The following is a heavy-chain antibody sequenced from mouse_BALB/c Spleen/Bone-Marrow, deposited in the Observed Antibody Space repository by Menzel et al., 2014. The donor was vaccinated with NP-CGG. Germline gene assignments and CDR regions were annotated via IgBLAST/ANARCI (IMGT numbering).Heavy chain of an antibody. D-gene: IGHD1-1*01. Sequence: EVKLQESGAELVRPGALVKLSCKASGFNIKDYYMHWVKQRPEQGLEWIGWIDPENGNTIYDPKFQGKASITADTSSNTTYLQLSSLTSEDTAVYYCASGYYGSSPYWYFDVWGAGTTVTVS. J-gene: IGHJ1*01. CDR1: GFNIKDYY. CDR3: ASGYYGSSPYWYFDV. V-gene: IGHV14-1*02. CDR2: IDPENGNT.